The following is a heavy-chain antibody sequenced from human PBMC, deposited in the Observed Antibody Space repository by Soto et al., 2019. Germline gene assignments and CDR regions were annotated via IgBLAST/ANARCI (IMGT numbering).Heavy chain of an antibody. CDR2: IYPGDSDT. CDR3: ARRAYDILTGYSLNWFDP. J-gene: IGHJ5*02. V-gene: IGHV5-51*01. D-gene: IGHD3-9*01. CDR1: GYSFTSYW. Sequence: GESLKISCKGSGYSFTSYWIGWVRQMPGKGLEWMGIIYPGDSDTRYSPSFQGQVTISADKSISTAYLQWSSLKASDTAMYYCARRAYDILTGYSLNWFDPSGQGTLVTVSS.